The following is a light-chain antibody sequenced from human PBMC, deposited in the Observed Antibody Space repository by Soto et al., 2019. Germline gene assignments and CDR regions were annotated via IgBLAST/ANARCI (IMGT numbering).Light chain of an antibody. CDR3: MQGVQMPPIT. V-gene: IGKV2-28*01. Sequence: DIVMTQSPLSLPVTPGEPASISCRSSQSLQHSNGYNYLDWYFQKPGQSPQLLIHLASNRASGVPVRFSGSGSGTDFTVNISSVEAEDVGLYYCMQGVQMPPITFGQGTRLEIK. CDR1: QSLQHSNGYNY. J-gene: IGKJ5*01. CDR2: LAS.